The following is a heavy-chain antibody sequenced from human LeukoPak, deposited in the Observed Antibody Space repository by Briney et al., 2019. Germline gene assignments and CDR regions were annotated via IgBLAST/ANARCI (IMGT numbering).Heavy chain of an antibody. CDR3: AIALNYYDSSGYYYPFDY. V-gene: IGHV1-24*01. CDR1: VYSLTELS. D-gene: IGHD3-22*01. Sequence: ASVKVSCKVSVYSLTELSMHWVRQAPGKGLEWMGGFDPEDGETIYAQKFQGRVTMTEDTSTDTAYMELSSLRSEDTDVYYCAIALNYYDSSGYYYPFDYWGQGTLVTVSS. CDR2: FDPEDGET. J-gene: IGHJ4*02.